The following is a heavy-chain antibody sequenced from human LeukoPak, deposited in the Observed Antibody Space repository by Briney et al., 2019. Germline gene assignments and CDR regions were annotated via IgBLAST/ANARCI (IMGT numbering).Heavy chain of an antibody. V-gene: IGHV1-18*01. CDR2: ISAYNGNT. Sequence: ASVKVSCKASGYTFTSYGISWVRQAPGQGLEWMGWISAYNGNTNYAQKLQGRVTMTTDTSTNTAYMELWSLISDDTAVYYCARDLSPQWELPDYFDYWGQGTLVTVSS. CDR3: ARDLSPQWELPDYFDY. CDR1: GYTFTSYG. D-gene: IGHD1-26*01. J-gene: IGHJ4*02.